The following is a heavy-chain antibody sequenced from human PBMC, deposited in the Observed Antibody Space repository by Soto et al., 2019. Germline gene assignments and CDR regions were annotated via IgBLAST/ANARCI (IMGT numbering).Heavy chain of an antibody. V-gene: IGHV1-69*13. D-gene: IGHD1-1*01. CDR1: GGTVSNYP. Sequence: SVKVSCKASGGTVSNYPIAWVRQAPGQGLEWVGAIVPIFGTRNYAQNFQGRVTLSADESASTAYMELSSLTSADTALYYCARPRTVATTKGYDFWGQGTQVTVSS. J-gene: IGHJ4*02. CDR2: IVPIFGTR. CDR3: ARPRTVATTKGYDF.